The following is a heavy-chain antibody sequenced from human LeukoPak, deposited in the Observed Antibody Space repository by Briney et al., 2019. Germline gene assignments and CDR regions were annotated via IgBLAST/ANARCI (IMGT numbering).Heavy chain of an antibody. CDR3: ARDLDNSGWYVFDY. D-gene: IGHD6-19*01. J-gene: IGHJ4*02. Sequence: ASETLSLTCSVFGXSITRYYWSWIRQPPGKGLEWIGYTHYSGSTNYNPSLKSRVIISVDTSKNQLSLKLSSVTAADTAVYYCARDLDNSGWYVFDYWGQGNLVTVSS. V-gene: IGHV4-59*01. CDR2: THYSGST. CDR1: GXSITRYY.